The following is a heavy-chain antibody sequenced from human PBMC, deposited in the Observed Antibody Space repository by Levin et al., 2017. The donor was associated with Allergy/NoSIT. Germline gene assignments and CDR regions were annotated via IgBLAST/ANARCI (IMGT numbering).Heavy chain of an antibody. CDR1: GFTFSNAW. D-gene: IGHD1-26*01. J-gene: IGHJ5*01. V-gene: IGHV3-15*01. CDR2: IRSKTDEGTT. CDR3: TTEEVGTTHNWFDS. Sequence: NAGGSLRLSCAASGFTFSNAWMNWVRQAPGKGLDWVGRIRSKTDEGTTDYAAPVKGRFTIPRDDSKNTLFLQMNSLRIEDTAVYYCTTEEVGTTHNWFDSWGQGALVTVSS.